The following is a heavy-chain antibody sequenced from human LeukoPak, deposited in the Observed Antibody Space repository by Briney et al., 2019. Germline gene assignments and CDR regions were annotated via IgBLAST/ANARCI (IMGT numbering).Heavy chain of an antibody. D-gene: IGHD3-22*01. J-gene: IGHJ4*02. CDR1: GGTFSSYA. CDR2: IIPIFGTA. CDR3: ARDSRDSSGYYYIYY. Sequence: SVKVSCKASGGTFSSYAISWVRQAPGQGLEWMGGIIPIFGTANYAQKFQGRVTITTDESTSTAYMELTSLRSEDTAVYYCARDSRDSSGYYYIYYWGQGTLVTVSS. V-gene: IGHV1-69*05.